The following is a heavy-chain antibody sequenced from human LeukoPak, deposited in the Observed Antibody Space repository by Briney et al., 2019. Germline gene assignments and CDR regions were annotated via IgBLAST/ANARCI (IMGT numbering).Heavy chain of an antibody. CDR2: IYDGGKT. D-gene: IGHD3-22*01. CDR1: QSIVSSRY. CDR3: AKDPTHYRVWDDYESTVLSY. V-gene: IGHV3-66*02. J-gene: IGHJ4*02. Sequence: GGSLRLSCAASQSIVSSRYMSWVRQAPGKGLEWVSIIYDGGKTYYADSVKGRFTISRDNSKNTLYLQMNSLRAVDTAVYYCAKDPTHYRVWDDYESTVLSYWGQGTLVTVSS.